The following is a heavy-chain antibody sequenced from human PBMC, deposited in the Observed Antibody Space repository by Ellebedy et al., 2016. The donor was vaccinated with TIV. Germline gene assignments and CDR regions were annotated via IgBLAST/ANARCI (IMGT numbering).Heavy chain of an antibody. J-gene: IGHJ4*02. V-gene: IGHV5-10-1*01. CDR1: GYSFTSYW. D-gene: IGHD3-22*01. CDR3: ASLPSYYYDSSGWDY. CDR2: IDPSDSYT. Sequence: GESLKISXKGSGYSFTSYWISWVRQMPGKGLEWMGRIDPSDSYTNYSPSFQGHVTISADKSISTAYLQWSSLKASDTAMYYCASLPSYYYDSSGWDYWGQGTLVTVSS.